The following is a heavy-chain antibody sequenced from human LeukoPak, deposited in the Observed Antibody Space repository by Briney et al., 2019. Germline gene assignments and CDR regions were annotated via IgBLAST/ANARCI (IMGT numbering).Heavy chain of an antibody. J-gene: IGHJ4*02. CDR3: ARGKSSDCTCIDY. CDR1: GFTFSSYG. V-gene: IGHV3-33*01. Sequence: PGGSLRLSCAASGFTFSSYGMHWVRQAPGKGLEWAAVIWYDGSNKYYADSVKGRFTISRDNSKNTLYLQMNSLRAEDTAVYYCARGKSSDCTCIDYWGQGTLVTVSS. D-gene: IGHD2-21*02. CDR2: IWYDGSNK.